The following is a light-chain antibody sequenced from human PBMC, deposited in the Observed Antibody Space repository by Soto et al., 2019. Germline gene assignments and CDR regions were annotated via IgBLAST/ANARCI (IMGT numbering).Light chain of an antibody. CDR3: QQSYSTPYT. Sequence: DIQMTQSPSSLSASVGDRVTITCRASQSISSYLNWYQQKPGKAPKLLIYAASSLQSGVQSRFSGSGSGTDFTLNISSLQPEDFATYYCQQSYSTPYTFGQGTKLEIK. V-gene: IGKV1-39*01. CDR2: AAS. J-gene: IGKJ2*01. CDR1: QSISSY.